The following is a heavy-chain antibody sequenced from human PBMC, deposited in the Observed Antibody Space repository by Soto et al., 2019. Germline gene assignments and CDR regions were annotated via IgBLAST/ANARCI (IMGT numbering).Heavy chain of an antibody. CDR3: ARLFIVGAPGSYYTGLEV. CDR2: IYHSGST. J-gene: IGHJ6*02. Sequence: PSETLSLTCAVSGGSISSGGYSWSWIRQPPGKGLEWIGYIYHSGSTYYNPSLKSRVTISVDRSKNQFSLKLSSVTAADTATYYCARLFIVGAPGSYYTGLEVWGQGTTVTVSS. D-gene: IGHD1-26*01. CDR1: GGSISSGGYS. V-gene: IGHV4-30-2*01.